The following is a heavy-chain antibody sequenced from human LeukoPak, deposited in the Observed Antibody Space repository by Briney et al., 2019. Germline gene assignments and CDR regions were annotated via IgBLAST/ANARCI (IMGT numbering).Heavy chain of an antibody. D-gene: IGHD6-13*01. CDR1: GGSISSNSYY. CDR2: IYYSGST. Sequence: PSETLSLTCTVSGGSISSNSYYWGWIRQPPGKGLEWIGSIYYSGSTYYNPSLKSRVTISVDTPENQFSLKLSSVTAADTAVYYCARRGGSSWSFDYWGQGTLVTVSS. J-gene: IGHJ4*02. CDR3: ARRGGSSWSFDY. V-gene: IGHV4-39*01.